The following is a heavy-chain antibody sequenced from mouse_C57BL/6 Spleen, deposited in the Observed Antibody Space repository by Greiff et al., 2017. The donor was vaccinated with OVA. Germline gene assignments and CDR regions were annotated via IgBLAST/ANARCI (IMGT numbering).Heavy chain of an antibody. CDR1: GYTFTSYG. Sequence: VQLQQSGAELARPGASVKLSCKASGYTFTSYGISWVKQRTGQGLEWIGEIYPRSGNTYYNEKFKGKATLTADKSSRTAYMELRSLTSEDSAVYFCARRTAQAAWFAYWGQGTLVTVSA. CDR2: IYPRSGNT. J-gene: IGHJ3*01. CDR3: ARRTAQAAWFAY. V-gene: IGHV1-81*01. D-gene: IGHD3-2*02.